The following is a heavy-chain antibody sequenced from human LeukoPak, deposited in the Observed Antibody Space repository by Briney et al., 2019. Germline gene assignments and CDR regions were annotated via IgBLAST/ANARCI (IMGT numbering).Heavy chain of an antibody. CDR1: GGSINNYY. D-gene: IGHD2-15*01. Sequence: SETLSLTCTVSGGSINNYYWSWIRQPAGKGLEWIGRIYTRGSTNYNPSLKSRVTMSVDTSKNQFSLKLSSVTAADTAVYYCARGRYCSADICSGGDAFDIWGQGTIVSVSS. CDR3: ARGRYCSADICSGGDAFDI. V-gene: IGHV4-4*07. J-gene: IGHJ3*02. CDR2: IYTRGST.